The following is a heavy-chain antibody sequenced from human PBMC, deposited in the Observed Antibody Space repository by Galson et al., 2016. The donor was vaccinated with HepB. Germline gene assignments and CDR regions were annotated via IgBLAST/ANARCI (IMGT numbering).Heavy chain of an antibody. CDR2: VSDTGST. CDR1: GATISTFS. D-gene: IGHD3-3*01. Sequence: SETLSLTCSVSGATISTFSWSWIRQPPGEGLEWIGFVSDTGSTKYNPSLKSRATISVDSSKNHLSLNLTSVTAADTAVYYCARSKGFWSGFYRDYGMDVWGQGTTVTVSS. J-gene: IGHJ6*02. V-gene: IGHV4-59*01. CDR3: ARSKGFWSGFYRDYGMDV.